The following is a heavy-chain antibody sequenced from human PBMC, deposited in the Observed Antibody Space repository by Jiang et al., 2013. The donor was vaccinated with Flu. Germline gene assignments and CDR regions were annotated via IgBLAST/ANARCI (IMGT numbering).Heavy chain of an antibody. CDR2: IYPGDSDI. D-gene: IGHD1-26*01. Sequence: GAEVKKPGESLKISCKGSEYSFTNYWIAWVRQMPGKGLEWMGIIYPGDSDIRYSPSFQGQVTISVDKSISTAYLQWSSLKASDTAMYYCARHRQRGGSFLYDSEYWGQGTLVTVSS. CDR1: EYSFTNYW. J-gene: IGHJ4*02. CDR3: ARHRQRGGSFLYDSEY. V-gene: IGHV5-51*01.